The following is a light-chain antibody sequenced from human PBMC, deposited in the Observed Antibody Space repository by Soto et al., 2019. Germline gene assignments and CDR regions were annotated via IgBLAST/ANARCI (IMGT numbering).Light chain of an antibody. J-gene: IGLJ2*01. V-gene: IGLV1-40*01. CDR1: SSNIGAGYN. CDR2: GNS. Sequence: QSVLTQPPSVSGAPGQRVTISCTGNSSNIGAGYNIYWYQQLPGTAPKLLIYGNSNRPSGVPDRFSGSKSGTSASLAITGLQAEDEADYYCQSSDSSLSGVVFGGGTKVTVL. CDR3: QSSDSSLSGVV.